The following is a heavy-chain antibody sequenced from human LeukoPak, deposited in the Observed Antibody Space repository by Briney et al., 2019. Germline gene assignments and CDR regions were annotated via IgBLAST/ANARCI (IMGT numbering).Heavy chain of an antibody. D-gene: IGHD1-26*01. CDR1: GFTFSSYA. Sequence: GGSLRLSCAASGFTFSSYAMSWVRQAPGKGLEWVSAISGSGGSTYYADSVKGRFTISRDNSKNTLYLQMNSLRAEDTAVYYCAKVVVGALLYYYYYMDVWGKGTTVTVSS. CDR3: AKVVVGALLYYYYYMDV. CDR2: ISGSGGST. J-gene: IGHJ6*03. V-gene: IGHV3-23*01.